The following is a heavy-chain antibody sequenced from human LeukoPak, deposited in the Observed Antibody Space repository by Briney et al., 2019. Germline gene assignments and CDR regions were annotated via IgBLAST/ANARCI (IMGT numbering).Heavy chain of an antibody. CDR3: ARGAPSQAVDYYYYGMDV. D-gene: IGHD6-19*01. J-gene: IGHJ6*02. Sequence: GGSLRLSCAASGFTFSDYYMSWIRQAPGRGLEWVSYISSSGSTIYYADSVKGRFTISRDNAKNSLYLQMNSLRAEDTAVYYCARGAPSQAVDYYYYGMDVWGQGTTVTVSS. V-gene: IGHV3-11*01. CDR1: GFTFSDYY. CDR2: ISSSGSTI.